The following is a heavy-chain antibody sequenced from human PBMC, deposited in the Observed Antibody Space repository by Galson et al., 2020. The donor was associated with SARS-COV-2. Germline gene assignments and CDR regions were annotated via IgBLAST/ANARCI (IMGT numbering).Heavy chain of an antibody. CDR1: GYTFTSYG. Sequence: ASVKVSCTASGYTFTSYGITWVRQAPGQGLEWMGWISAYNGNTNYAQKLQGRVTMTTDTSTSTIYMELRSLRSDDTAVYYCARDQWGEGGHDAFDVWGQGTMVTVSS. CDR3: ARDQWGEGGHDAFDV. D-gene: IGHD1-26*01. CDR2: ISAYNGNT. J-gene: IGHJ3*01. V-gene: IGHV1-18*01.